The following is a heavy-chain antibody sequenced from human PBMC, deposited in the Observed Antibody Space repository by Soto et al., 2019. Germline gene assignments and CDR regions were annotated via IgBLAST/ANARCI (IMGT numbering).Heavy chain of an antibody. Sequence: KTSETLSLTCTVSGGSISSGGYYWSWIRQHPGKGLEWIGSIYYSGSTYYNPSLKSRVTISVDTSKNQFSLKLNSVTAADTAVYYCARDVNPSSGHYSYYYGMDVWGQGTTVTVSS. CDR1: GGSISSGGYY. CDR3: ARDVNPSSGHYSYYYGMDV. D-gene: IGHD3-22*01. V-gene: IGHV4-31*03. J-gene: IGHJ6*02. CDR2: IYYSGST.